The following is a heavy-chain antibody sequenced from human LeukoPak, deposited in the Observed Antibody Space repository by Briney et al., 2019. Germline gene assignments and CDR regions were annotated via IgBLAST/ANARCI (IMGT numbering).Heavy chain of an antibody. CDR1: GYTLTELS. CDR3: ATIRIVGAAESEAFDI. J-gene: IGHJ3*02. Sequence: GSSVKVSCKVSGYTLTELSMHWVRQAPGKGLEWMGGSDPEDGETIYAQKFQGRVTMTEDTSTDTAYMELSSLRSEDTAVYYCATIRIVGAAESEAFDIWGQGTMVTVSS. D-gene: IGHD1-26*01. CDR2: SDPEDGET. V-gene: IGHV1-24*01.